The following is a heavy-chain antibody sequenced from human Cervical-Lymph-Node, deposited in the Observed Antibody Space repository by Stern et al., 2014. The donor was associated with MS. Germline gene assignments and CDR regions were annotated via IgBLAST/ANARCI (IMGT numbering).Heavy chain of an antibody. CDR3: ARDRGSHSDY. Sequence: QMQLVQYGAEVKKPGASVKVSCKASGYSFTAYFIHWVRQAPGQGLEWMGWISTDTGGANYAQSFQGRVTMTRDTSISTTYMELSRLRSDDTAVYYCARDRGSHSDYWGQGTLVTVSS. CDR1: GYSFTAYF. CDR2: ISTDTGGA. J-gene: IGHJ4*02. V-gene: IGHV1-2*02. D-gene: IGHD1-26*01.